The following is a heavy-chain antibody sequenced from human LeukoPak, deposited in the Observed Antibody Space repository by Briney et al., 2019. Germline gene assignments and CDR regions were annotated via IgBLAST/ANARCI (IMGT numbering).Heavy chain of an antibody. V-gene: IGHV3-11*01. CDR3: ARERYSGYIDY. CDR2: ISSSGSTI. J-gene: IGHJ4*02. D-gene: IGHD1-26*01. CDR1: GFTFSDYY. Sequence: GGSLRLSCAASGFTFSDYYMSRIRQAPGKGLEWVSYISSSGSTIYYADSVKGRFTISRDNAKNSLYLQMNSLRAEDTAVYYCARERYSGYIDYWGQGTLVTVSS.